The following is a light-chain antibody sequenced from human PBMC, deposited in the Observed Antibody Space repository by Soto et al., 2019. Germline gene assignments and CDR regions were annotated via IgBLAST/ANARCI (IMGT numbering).Light chain of an antibody. V-gene: IGLV2-8*01. CDR1: SSDVGGYNY. J-gene: IGLJ1*01. CDR3: SSYAGSTNRV. Sequence: QSVLTQPPSASGSPGQSVTISCTGTSSDVGGYNYVSWYQQHPGKAPKLIIYEVNERPSGVPDRFSGSKSGNTASLTVSGLQADEEADYYSSSYAGSTNRVFGTGTNVNVL. CDR2: EVN.